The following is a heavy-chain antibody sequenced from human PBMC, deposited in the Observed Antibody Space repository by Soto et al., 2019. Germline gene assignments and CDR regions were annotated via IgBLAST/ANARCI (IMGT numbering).Heavy chain of an antibody. Sequence: GGSLRLSCAASGFTFSSYGMHWVRQAPGKGLEWVAVIWYDGSNKYYADSVKGRFTISRDNSKNTLYLQMNSLRAEDTAVYYCARDSRSSSWPGWVCSDWGQGTLVTVSS. V-gene: IGHV3-33*01. D-gene: IGHD6-13*01. CDR3: ARDSRSSSWPGWVCSD. J-gene: IGHJ4*02. CDR2: IWYDGSNK. CDR1: GFTFSSYG.